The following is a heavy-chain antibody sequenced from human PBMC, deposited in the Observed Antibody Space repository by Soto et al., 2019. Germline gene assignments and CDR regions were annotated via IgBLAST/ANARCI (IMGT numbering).Heavy chain of an antibody. J-gene: IGHJ5*02. CDR1: GDSISSYY. V-gene: IGHV4-59*12. CDR3: ARDPAP. CDR2: IYYSGST. Sequence: AETPALTCTVSGDSISSYYWSWIRQPPGKGLEWIGYIYYSGSTNYNPSLKSRVTISVDTSKNQFSLKLTSVTAADTAVYYCARDPAPWGQGTLVTVSS.